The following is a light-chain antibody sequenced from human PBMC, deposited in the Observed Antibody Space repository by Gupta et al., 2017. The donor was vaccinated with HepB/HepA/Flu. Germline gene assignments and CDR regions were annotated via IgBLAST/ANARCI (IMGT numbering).Light chain of an antibody. Sequence: VLTQSPGTLPLSPGERATLSCRASQSLSGSLLAWYQQKPGQAPRLLIYGASSRANGIPDRFTGSGSGTDFTLTINRLEAEDFAVYFCHQYGASPRTFGQGTKVEIK. CDR1: QSLSGSL. CDR3: HQYGASPRT. V-gene: IGKV3-20*01. CDR2: GAS. J-gene: IGKJ1*01.